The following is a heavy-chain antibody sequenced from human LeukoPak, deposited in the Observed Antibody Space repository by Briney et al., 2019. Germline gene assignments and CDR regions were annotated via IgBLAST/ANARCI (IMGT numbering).Heavy chain of an antibody. D-gene: IGHD3-3*01. CDR3: ARERKAVLRFLEWLPVRGHDAFDI. CDR1: GGSFSGYY. J-gene: IGHJ3*02. V-gene: IGHV4-34*01. Sequence: SETLSLTCAVYGGSFSGYYWSWIRQPPGKGLEWIGEINHSGSTNYNPSLKSRVTISVDTSKNQFSLKLSSVTAADTAVYYCARERKAVLRFLEWLPVRGHDAFDIWGQGTMVTVSS. CDR2: INHSGST.